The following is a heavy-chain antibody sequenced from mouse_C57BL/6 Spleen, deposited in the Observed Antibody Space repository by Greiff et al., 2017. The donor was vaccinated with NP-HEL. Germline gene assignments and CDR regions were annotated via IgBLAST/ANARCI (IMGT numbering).Heavy chain of an antibody. CDR1: GYTFTSYW. V-gene: IGHV1-69*01. D-gene: IGHD4-1*01. CDR2: IDPSDSYT. J-gene: IGHJ3*01. CDR3: ARSRSGSWFAY. Sequence: VQLQQPGAELVMPGASVKLSCKASGYTFTSYWMHWVKQRPGQGLEWIGEIDPSDSYTNYNQKFKGKATFTADTSSNTAYMQLSSLTTEDSAIYYCARSRSGSWFAYWGQGTLVTVSA.